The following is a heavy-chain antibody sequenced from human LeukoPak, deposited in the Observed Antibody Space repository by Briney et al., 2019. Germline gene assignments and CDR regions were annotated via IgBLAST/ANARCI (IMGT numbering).Heavy chain of an antibody. V-gene: IGHV3-15*01. D-gene: IGHD3-22*01. Sequence: GGSLRLSCAASGFTFSSYAMSWVRQAPGKGLEWVGRIKSKTDGGTTDYAAPVKGRFTISRDDSKNTLYLQMNSLKTEDTAVYYCTRGYYYDSSGYGWGQGTLVTVSS. CDR1: GFTFSSYA. CDR2: IKSKTDGGTT. J-gene: IGHJ4*02. CDR3: TRGYYYDSSGYG.